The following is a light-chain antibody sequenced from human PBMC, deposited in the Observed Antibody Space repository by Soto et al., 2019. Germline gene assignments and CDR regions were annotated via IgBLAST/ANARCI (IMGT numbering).Light chain of an antibody. CDR3: CSYAGTVAYV. CDR1: TTDIGNYNL. CDR2: EVS. Sequence: QSVLTQPASVSGSPGQSITISCTGTTTDIGNYNLVSWYQLVPGKAPKFIIFEVSKRPSGVSDRFSGSKSGNTASLTISGLQADDEADYYCCSYAGTVAYVFGTETKVTVL. J-gene: IGLJ1*01. V-gene: IGLV2-23*02.